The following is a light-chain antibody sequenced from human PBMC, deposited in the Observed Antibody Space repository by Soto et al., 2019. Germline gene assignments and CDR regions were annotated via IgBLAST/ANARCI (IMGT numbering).Light chain of an antibody. CDR1: QSVGTW. Sequence: DIQMTQSPSTLSASVGDRVTITCRASQSVGTWLAWYQQKPGKAPKLLLYKASTLEGGVPSRFSGSGSGTEFTLTISSLQPDDFAVYYCQQYNTYSGTFGQGTKVEIK. V-gene: IGKV1-5*03. CDR2: KAS. CDR3: QQYNTYSGT. J-gene: IGKJ1*01.